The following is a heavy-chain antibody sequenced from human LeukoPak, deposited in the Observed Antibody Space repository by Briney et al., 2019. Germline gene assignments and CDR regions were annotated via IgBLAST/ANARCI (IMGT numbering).Heavy chain of an antibody. CDR2: INHSGST. D-gene: IGHD6-6*01. V-gene: IGHV4-34*01. CDR1: GGSFSGYY. Sequence: PSETLSLTCAVYGGSFSGYYWSWIRQPPGKGLEWIGEINHSGSTNYNPSLKSRVTISVDTSKNQFSLKLSSVTAADTAVYYCARGSIEYSPFDYWGQGTLGTVSS. J-gene: IGHJ4*02. CDR3: ARGSIEYSPFDY.